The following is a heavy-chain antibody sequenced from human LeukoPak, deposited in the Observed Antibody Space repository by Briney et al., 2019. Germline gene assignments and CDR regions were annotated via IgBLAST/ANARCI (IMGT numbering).Heavy chain of an antibody. J-gene: IGHJ3*02. Sequence: ASVKVSCKASGYTFTSYGISWVRQAPGQGLEWMGWISAYNGNTNYAQKLQGRVTMTTDTSTSTAYMELRSLRSDDTAVYYCARAGAVGIVVPAAILAFDIWGQGTMVTVSS. CDR3: ARAGAVGIVVPAAILAFDI. CDR2: ISAYNGNT. D-gene: IGHD2-2*01. V-gene: IGHV1-18*01. CDR1: GYTFTSYG.